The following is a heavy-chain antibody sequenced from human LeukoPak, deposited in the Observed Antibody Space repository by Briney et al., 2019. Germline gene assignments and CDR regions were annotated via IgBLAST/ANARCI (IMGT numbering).Heavy chain of an antibody. D-gene: IGHD2-15*01. CDR3: ARDKVVGATYLDY. J-gene: IGHJ4*02. Sequence: GGSLRLSCAASGFTFSSYWMSWVRQAPGKGLEWVANIKQDGSEKYYVDSVKGRFTISRDNAKNSVYLQMNSLRAEDTAVYYCARDKVVGATYLDYWGQGTLVTVSS. CDR2: IKQDGSEK. V-gene: IGHV3-7*01. CDR1: GFTFSSYW.